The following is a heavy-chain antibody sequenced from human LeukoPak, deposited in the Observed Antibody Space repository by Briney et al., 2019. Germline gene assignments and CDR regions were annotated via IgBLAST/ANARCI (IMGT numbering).Heavy chain of an antibody. CDR1: GFTFSSYA. Sequence: PGGSLRLSCAVSGFTFSSYAMTWVRQAPGKGLEWVSAISGSGISTYYADSVKGRFTISRDNSKNTLYLQMNSLRAEDTAVYYCAKAQYGSSGYYTPWFDPWGQGTLVTVSS. CDR3: AKAQYGSSGYYTPWFDP. CDR2: ISGSGIST. V-gene: IGHV3-23*01. J-gene: IGHJ5*02. D-gene: IGHD3-22*01.